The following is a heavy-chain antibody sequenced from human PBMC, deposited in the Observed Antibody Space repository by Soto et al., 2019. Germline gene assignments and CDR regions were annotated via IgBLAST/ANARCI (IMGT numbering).Heavy chain of an antibody. V-gene: IGHV4-59*01. CDR1: GGSISSFY. J-gene: IGHJ5*02. Sequence: PSETLSLTCTVSGGSISSFYWSWIRHPPGKGLVWIGYIYYSGSTNYNPSLKSRVTISVDTSKSQFSLKLSSVTAADTAVYYCARNRESKLKDYGDFCNRFDPWGKGTQVTVSS. D-gene: IGHD4-17*01. CDR3: ARNRESKLKDYGDFCNRFDP. CDR2: IYYSGST.